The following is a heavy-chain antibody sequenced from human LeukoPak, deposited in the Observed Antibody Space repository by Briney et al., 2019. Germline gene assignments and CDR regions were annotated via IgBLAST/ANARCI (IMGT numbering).Heavy chain of an antibody. V-gene: IGHV4-59*08. D-gene: IGHD3-22*01. J-gene: IGHJ4*02. CDR3: ARNYYDSSGYFDY. Sequence: SETLSLTCTVSGGSISSYYWSWIRQPPGKGLEWIGYIYYSGSTNYNPSLKSRVTISVDTSKNQFSLKPSSVTAADTAVYYCARNYYDSSGYFDYWGQGTLVTVSS. CDR2: IYYSGST. CDR1: GGSISSYY.